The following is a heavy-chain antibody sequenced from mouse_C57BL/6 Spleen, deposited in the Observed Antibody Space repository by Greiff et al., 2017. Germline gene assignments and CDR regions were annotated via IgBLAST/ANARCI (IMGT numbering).Heavy chain of an antibody. V-gene: IGHV1-20*01. D-gene: IGHD2-4*01. CDR2: INPYDGDT. Sequence: EVQLQESGPDLVKPGDSVKISCKASGSSFTGYFMNWVLQRPGKGLEWIGLINPYDGDTFYNQHFKGKATLTVDRSSSTAHMELRCLTSEDSAGDYCARGDYDYDDDWGQGTTVTVSS. J-gene: IGHJ2*01. CDR1: GSSFTGYF. CDR3: ARGDYDYDDD.